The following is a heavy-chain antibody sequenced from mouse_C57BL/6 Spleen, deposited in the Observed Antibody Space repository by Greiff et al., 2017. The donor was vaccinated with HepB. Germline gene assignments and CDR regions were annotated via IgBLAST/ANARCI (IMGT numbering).Heavy chain of an antibody. CDR3: ARLFITTTYFDY. V-gene: IGHV5-17*01. J-gene: IGHJ2*01. CDR1: GFTFSDYG. CDR2: ISSGSSTI. D-gene: IGHD1-1*01. Sequence: EVHLVESGGGLVKPGGSLKLSCAASGFTFSDYGMHWVRQAPEKGLEWVAYISSGSSTIYYADTVKGRFTITRDNAKNTLFLQMTSLRSEDTAMYYCARLFITTTYFDYWGQGTTLTVSS.